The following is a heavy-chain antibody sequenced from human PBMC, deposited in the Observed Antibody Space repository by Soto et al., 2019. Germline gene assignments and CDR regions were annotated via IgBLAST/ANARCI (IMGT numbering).Heavy chain of an antibody. CDR1: GGSISSSSYY. V-gene: IGHV4-39*07. Sequence: PSETLSLTCTVSGGSISSSSYYWGWIRQPPGKGLEWIGYIYYSGSTFYNPSLKSRVTISVDTSKNQFSLKLSSVTAADTAVYYCARESIVANNWFDPWGQGTLVTVSS. CDR3: ARESIVANNWFDP. J-gene: IGHJ5*02. D-gene: IGHD5-12*01. CDR2: IYYSGST.